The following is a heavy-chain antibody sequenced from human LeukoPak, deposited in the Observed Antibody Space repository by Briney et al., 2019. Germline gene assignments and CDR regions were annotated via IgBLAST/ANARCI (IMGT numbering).Heavy chain of an antibody. J-gene: IGHJ2*01. CDR2: ISYDGSNK. V-gene: IGHV3-30-3*01. D-gene: IGHD5-18*01. Sequence: GGSLRLSCAASGFTFSSYAMHWVRQAPGKGLEWVAVISYDGSNKYYADSVKGRFTISRDNSKNTLYPQMNSLRAEDTAVYYCARDRGYSYGSRYFDLWGRGTLVTVSS. CDR3: ARDRGYSYGSRYFDL. CDR1: GFTFSSYA.